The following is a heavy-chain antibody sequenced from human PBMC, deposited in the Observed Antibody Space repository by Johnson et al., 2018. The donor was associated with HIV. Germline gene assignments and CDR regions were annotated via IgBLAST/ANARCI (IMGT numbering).Heavy chain of an antibody. J-gene: IGHJ3*02. CDR3: TTELWLDGDAFDI. V-gene: IGHV3-15*01. CDR2: IKSKTDGGTT. CDR1: GFTFSNAW. Sequence: VQLVESGGGLVQPGGSLRLSCAASGFTFSNAWMSWVRQAPGKGLEWVGRIKSKTDGGTTDYAAPVKGRFTISRDDSKNTLYLQMNSLKTEDTADYYCTTELWLDGDAFDIWGQGTMVTVSS. D-gene: IGHD3-10*01.